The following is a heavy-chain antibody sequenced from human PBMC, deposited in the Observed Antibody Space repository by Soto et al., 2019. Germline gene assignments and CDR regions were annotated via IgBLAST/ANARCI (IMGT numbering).Heavy chain of an antibody. J-gene: IGHJ4*02. Sequence: EVQLLESGGGLVQPGGSLRISCAVSGITFSTHAMSWVRQPPGKGLEWVSAISSSGAGTYYADSVKGRFTISRDNYKNTLSLQMDSLRAEDTAVYYWATLGVGVVTAAMRYFESWGQGILVAFSS. CDR3: ATLGVGVVTAAMRYFES. D-gene: IGHD2-2*01. CDR1: GITFSTHA. CDR2: ISSSGAGT. V-gene: IGHV3-23*01.